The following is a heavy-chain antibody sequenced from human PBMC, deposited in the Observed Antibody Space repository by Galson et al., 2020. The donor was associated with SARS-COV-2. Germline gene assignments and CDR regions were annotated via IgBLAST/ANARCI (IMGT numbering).Heavy chain of an antibody. J-gene: IGHJ4*02. CDR1: GYTFTSYA. CDR3: ARDGYDILTGYYNVDY. CDR2: INTNTGNP. Sequence: ASVKVSCKASGYTFTSYAMHWVRQAPGQGLEWMGWINTNTGNPTYAQGFTGRFVFSLDTSVSTAYLQISSLKAEDTAVYYCARDGYDILTGYYNVDYWGQGTLVTVSS. D-gene: IGHD3-9*01. V-gene: IGHV7-4-1*02.